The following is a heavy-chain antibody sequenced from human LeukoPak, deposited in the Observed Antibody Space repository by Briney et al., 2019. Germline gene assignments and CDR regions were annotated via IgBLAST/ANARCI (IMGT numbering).Heavy chain of an antibody. CDR2: INPNSGGT. Sequence: GASVKVSCKASGYTFTGYYMHWVRQAPGQGLEWMGCINPNSGGTNYAQKFQGRVTMTRDTSISTAYMELSRLRSDDTAVYYCASISSGSYTNYYYYYMDVWGKGTTVTVSS. V-gene: IGHV1-2*02. D-gene: IGHD3-10*01. J-gene: IGHJ6*03. CDR1: GYTFTGYY. CDR3: ASISSGSYTNYYYYYMDV.